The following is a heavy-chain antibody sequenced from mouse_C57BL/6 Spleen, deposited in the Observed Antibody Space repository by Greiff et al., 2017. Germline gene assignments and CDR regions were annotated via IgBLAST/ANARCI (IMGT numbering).Heavy chain of an antibody. Sequence: EVQLQQSGPELVKPGASVKISCKASGYSFTGYYMNWVKQSPEKSLEWIGEINPSTGGTTYNQKFKAKATLTVDKSSSTAYMQLKSLTSEDSAVYYCARGADYSNYGGDYWGQGTTLTVSS. J-gene: IGHJ2*01. D-gene: IGHD2-5*01. CDR1: GYSFTGYY. V-gene: IGHV1-42*01. CDR2: INPSTGGT. CDR3: ARGADYSNYGGDY.